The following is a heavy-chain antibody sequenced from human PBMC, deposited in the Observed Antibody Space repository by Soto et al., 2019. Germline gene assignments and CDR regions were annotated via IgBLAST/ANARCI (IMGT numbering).Heavy chain of an antibody. Sequence: ASVKVSCKASGGTFSSYAISWVRQAPGQGLEWMGGIIPIFGTANYAQKLQGRVTITADESTSTAYMERSSLRSEDTAVYYCERDHTPHDFWSGYSTSYYYGMDVWGQGTTVTVSS. J-gene: IGHJ6*02. CDR3: ERDHTPHDFWSGYSTSYYYGMDV. CDR2: IIPIFGTA. V-gene: IGHV1-69*01. CDR1: GGTFSSYA. D-gene: IGHD3-3*01.